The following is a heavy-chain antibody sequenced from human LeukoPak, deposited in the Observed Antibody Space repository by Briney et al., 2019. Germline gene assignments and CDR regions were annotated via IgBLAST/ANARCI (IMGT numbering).Heavy chain of an antibody. Sequence: PGGSLRLSCAVSGFTFGSYAMSWVRQAPEKALEWVSTISGSGGSTYYADSVKGRFTISRDNSKNTLYLQMNSLRAEDTAVYYCAKDFGGYPGSGYWGQGALVTVSS. CDR2: ISGSGGST. D-gene: IGHD3-10*01. CDR1: GFTFGSYA. J-gene: IGHJ4*02. V-gene: IGHV3-23*01. CDR3: AKDFGGYPGSGY.